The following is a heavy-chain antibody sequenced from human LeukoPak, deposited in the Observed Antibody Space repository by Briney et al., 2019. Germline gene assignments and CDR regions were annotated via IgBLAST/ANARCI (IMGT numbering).Heavy chain of an antibody. CDR2: IRGSGGGA. Sequence: PGGSLRLSCVASGFTFSTYAMSWVRQAPGKGLECVANIRGSGGGAVYADSVKGRFTISRDNSENTVYLQMTSLRAEDTAIYYCAKVFGRNSAHSPDYWGRGTLVAVSS. J-gene: IGHJ4*02. D-gene: IGHD4-23*01. CDR3: AKVFGRNSAHSPDY. CDR1: GFTFSTYA. V-gene: IGHV3-23*01.